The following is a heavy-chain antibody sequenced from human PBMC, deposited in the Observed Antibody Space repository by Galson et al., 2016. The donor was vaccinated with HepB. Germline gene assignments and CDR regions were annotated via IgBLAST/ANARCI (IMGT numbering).Heavy chain of an antibody. CDR3: VRRVNSGSYFAY. Sequence: ETLSLTCTVSGDSISRSIYYWGWIRQPPGKGLEWIGHVYYSGSAYYNPSLKSRLTVSVDTSKNQFSLKLRSVTSADTAVYYCVRRVNSGSYFAYWGQRTLVTVSS. CDR2: VYYSGSA. D-gene: IGHD1-26*01. J-gene: IGHJ4*02. V-gene: IGHV4-39*01. CDR1: GDSISRSIYY.